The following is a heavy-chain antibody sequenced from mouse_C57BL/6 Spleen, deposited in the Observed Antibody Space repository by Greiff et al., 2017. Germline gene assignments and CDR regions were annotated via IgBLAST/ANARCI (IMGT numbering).Heavy chain of an antibody. V-gene: IGHV14-3*01. CDR2: IDPANGNT. Sequence: EVKLQQSAAELVRPGASVKLSCTASGFNIKNTYMHWVKQRPEQGMVWIGRIDPANGNTKYDPKFQGKVNITADKSSNAAYVKLSSLTCEDTACYYCARTDYNNYYSFDYWGQGTTLTVSS. J-gene: IGHJ2*01. D-gene: IGHD2-12*01. CDR1: GFNIKNTY. CDR3: ARTDYNNYYSFDY.